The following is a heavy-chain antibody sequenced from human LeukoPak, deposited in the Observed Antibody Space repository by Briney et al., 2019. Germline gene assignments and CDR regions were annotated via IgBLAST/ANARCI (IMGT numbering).Heavy chain of an antibody. CDR3: ARGVNYDILTGYIFDY. Sequence: ASVKVSCKASGYTFTSYGISWVRQAPGQGLEWMGWISAYNGNTNYAQKLQGRVTMTTDTSTSTAYMELSSLRSEDTAVYYCARGVNYDILTGYIFDYWGQGTLVTVSS. V-gene: IGHV1-18*04. D-gene: IGHD3-9*01. CDR1: GYTFTSYG. J-gene: IGHJ4*02. CDR2: ISAYNGNT.